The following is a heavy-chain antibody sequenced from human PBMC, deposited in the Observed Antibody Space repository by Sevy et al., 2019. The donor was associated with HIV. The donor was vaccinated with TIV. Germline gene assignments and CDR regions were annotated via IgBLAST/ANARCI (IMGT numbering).Heavy chain of an antibody. Sequence: ASVKVSCKASGYTFTSYGISWVRQAPGQGLEWMGWISAYNGNTNYAQKLQGRVTMTTDTSTSTAYMELRSLRSDDTAVYYCARVPYSYGSNWFDPWGQGTLVTVSS. CDR2: ISAYNGNT. V-gene: IGHV1-18*01. J-gene: IGHJ5*02. CDR1: GYTFTSYG. CDR3: ARVPYSYGSNWFDP. D-gene: IGHD5-18*01.